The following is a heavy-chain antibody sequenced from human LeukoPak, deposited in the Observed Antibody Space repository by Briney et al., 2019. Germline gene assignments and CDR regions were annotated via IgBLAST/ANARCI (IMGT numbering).Heavy chain of an antibody. D-gene: IGHD3-16*01. CDR1: GFTFSSYW. J-gene: IGHJ3*02. CDR2: IKQDGSEK. CDR3: SRIVRGIVMPQNAFDI. Sequence: PGGSLRLSCAASGFTFSSYWIRWVRQAPGKGLEWAANIKQDGSEKYSVDSVKGRFTISRYNTKNSLYLQMTSLRAEDTAIYYCSRIVRGIVMPQNAFDIWGTGTMVTVSS. V-gene: IGHV3-7*01.